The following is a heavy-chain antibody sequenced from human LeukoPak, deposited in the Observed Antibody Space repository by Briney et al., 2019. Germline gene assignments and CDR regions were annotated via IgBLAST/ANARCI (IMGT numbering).Heavy chain of an antibody. Sequence: WASVKVSCKASGYTFTSYGISWVRQAPGQGLEWMGWISAYNGNTNYAQKLQGRVTMTTDTSTSTAYMELRSLRSDDTAVYYCARTEGDILTGYYTYYFGYWGQGTLVTVSS. J-gene: IGHJ4*02. D-gene: IGHD3-9*01. CDR3: ARTEGDILTGYYTYYFGY. V-gene: IGHV1-18*01. CDR2: ISAYNGNT. CDR1: GYTFTSYG.